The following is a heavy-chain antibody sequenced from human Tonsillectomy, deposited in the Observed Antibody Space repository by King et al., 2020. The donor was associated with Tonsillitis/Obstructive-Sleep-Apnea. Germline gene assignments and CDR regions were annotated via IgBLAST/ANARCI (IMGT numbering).Heavy chain of an antibody. CDR1: GGSISSGGYY. D-gene: IGHD3-22*01. CDR2: IYYSGST. CDR3: AREGRYYYDSSGYYQYYFDY. J-gene: IGHJ4*02. V-gene: IGHV4-31*03. Sequence: VQLQESGPGLVKPSQTLSLTCTVSGGSISSGGYYWSWIRQHPGKGLEWIGYIYYSGSTYYNPSLKSRVTISVDTSKNQFSLKLSPVTAADTAVYYCAREGRYYYDSSGYYQYYFDYWGQGTLVTVSS.